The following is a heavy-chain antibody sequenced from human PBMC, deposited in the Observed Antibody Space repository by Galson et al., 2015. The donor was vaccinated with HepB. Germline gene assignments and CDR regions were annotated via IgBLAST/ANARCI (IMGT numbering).Heavy chain of an antibody. V-gene: IGHV4-31*03. J-gene: IGHJ4*02. CDR3: ARGSNYNYGSFDY. CDR1: GGSLGSGGHY. D-gene: IGHD5-18*01. CDR2: IHYSGTT. Sequence: LSLTCTVSGGSLGSGGHYWSWLRQHPGKGLEWIGYIHYSGTTYYNPSLRGRLTISEDKSKRHFSLQLSSVTAADTAIYYCARGSNYNYGSFDYWGQGTLVTVSS.